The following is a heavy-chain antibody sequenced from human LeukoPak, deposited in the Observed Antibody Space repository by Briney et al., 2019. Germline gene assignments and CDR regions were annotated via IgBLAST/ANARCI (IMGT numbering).Heavy chain of an antibody. V-gene: IGHV3-7*04. CDR3: ARDARGFGY. J-gene: IGHJ4*02. Sequence: PGRSLRLSCAASGFTFSSYGMHWVRQAPGKGLEWVANIKQDGSEKYYVDSVKGRFTISRDNAKNSLYLQMNSLRAEDTAVYYCARDARGFGYWGQGTLVTVSS. CDR1: GFTFSSYG. D-gene: IGHD3-10*01. CDR2: IKQDGSEK.